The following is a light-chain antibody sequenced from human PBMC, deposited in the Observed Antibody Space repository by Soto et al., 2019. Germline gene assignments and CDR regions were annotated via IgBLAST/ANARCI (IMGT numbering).Light chain of an antibody. Sequence: QSVLTQPASVSGSPGQSITISCTGTSSDVGSYKLVSWYQQHPGKAPKLMISEVSKRPSGISDRFSGSKSGSTASLTISGLQAEDEADYYCCSYAGTSTHTVCGGGTQLTVL. CDR3: CSYAGTSTHTV. CDR2: EVS. V-gene: IGLV2-23*02. CDR1: SSDVGSYKL. J-gene: IGLJ7*01.